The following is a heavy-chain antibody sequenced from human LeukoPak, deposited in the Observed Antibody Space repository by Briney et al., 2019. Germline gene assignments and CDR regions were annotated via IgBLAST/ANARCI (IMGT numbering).Heavy chain of an antibody. CDR1: GGSISSVSYY. CDR2: IYYSGST. J-gene: IGHJ6*03. Sequence: SETLSLTCTVSGGSISSVSYYWGWIRQPPGKGLEWVGTIYYSGSTNYNPSLKSRVTISVDTSKNQFSLKLSSVTAADTAVYYCASTPIHCSSTSCYEGMSGYYYYYMDVWGKGTTVTVSS. CDR3: ASTPIHCSSTSCYEGMSGYYYYYMDV. D-gene: IGHD2-2*01. V-gene: IGHV4-39*07.